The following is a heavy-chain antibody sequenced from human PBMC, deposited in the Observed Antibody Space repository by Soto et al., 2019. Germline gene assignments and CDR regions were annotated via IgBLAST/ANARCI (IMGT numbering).Heavy chain of an antibody. V-gene: IGHV4-59*01. CDR1: GGSISSYY. J-gene: IGHJ5*02. D-gene: IGHD6-13*01. Sequence: SETLSLTCTVSGGSISSYYWSWIRQPPGKGLEWIGYIYYSGSTNYNPSLKSRVTISVDTSKNQFSLKLSSVTAADTAVYYCARVVGSSWPRGYNWFDPWGQGTLVTVSS. CDR2: IYYSGST. CDR3: ARVVGSSWPRGYNWFDP.